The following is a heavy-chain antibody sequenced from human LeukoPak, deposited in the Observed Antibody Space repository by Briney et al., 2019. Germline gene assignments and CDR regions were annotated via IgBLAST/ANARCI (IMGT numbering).Heavy chain of an antibody. J-gene: IGHJ4*02. D-gene: IGHD1-14*01. V-gene: IGHV4-39*01. Sequence: PSETLSLTCTVSGGSISSSNYYWGWIRQPPGKGLEWIGTFYYSGSTYYNPSLKSRVTVSVDTSRTQFSLRLSSVTAADTALYYCARWANLNLNWGQGTLVTVSS. CDR2: FYYSGST. CDR1: GGSISSSNYY. CDR3: ARWANLNLN.